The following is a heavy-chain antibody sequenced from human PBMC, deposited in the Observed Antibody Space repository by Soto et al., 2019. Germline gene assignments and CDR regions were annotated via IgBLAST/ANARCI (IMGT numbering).Heavy chain of an antibody. Sequence: GESLKISCKGSGYSFTSYWIGWVRQMPGKGLEWMGIIYPGDSDTRYSPSFQGQVTISADKSISTAYLQWSSLKASDTAMYYWARLYGDYEVSYYYYYMDVWGKGTTVTVSS. V-gene: IGHV5-51*01. J-gene: IGHJ6*03. CDR1: GYSFTSYW. CDR2: IYPGDSDT. CDR3: ARLYGDYEVSYYYYYMDV. D-gene: IGHD4-17*01.